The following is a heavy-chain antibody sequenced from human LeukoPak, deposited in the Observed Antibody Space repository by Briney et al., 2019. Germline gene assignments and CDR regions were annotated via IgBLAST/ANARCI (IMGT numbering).Heavy chain of an antibody. CDR1: GGSISSGGYY. J-gene: IGHJ4*02. CDR2: INHSGST. V-gene: IGHV4-39*07. Sequence: SETLSLTCTVSGGSISSGGYYWSWIRQPPGKGLEWIGEINHSGSTSYSPPFKSRVTISIDTSKNQFSLSLSSVTAADTAVYYCARLKPSYWGQGTLVAVSS. CDR3: ARLKPSY.